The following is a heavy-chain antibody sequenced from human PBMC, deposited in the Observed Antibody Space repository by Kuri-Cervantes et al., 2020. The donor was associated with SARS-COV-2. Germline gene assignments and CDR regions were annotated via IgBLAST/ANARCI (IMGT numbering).Heavy chain of an antibody. Sequence: GESLKISCAASGFTFSSYSMNWVRQAPGKGLEWVSSISSSSSYIYYADSVKGRFTISRDNAKNSLYLQMDSLTAEDTAVYYCAKDGVWGDSRRWGWFDAWGQGTLVTVSS. CDR3: AKDGVWGDSRRWGWFDA. J-gene: IGHJ5*02. D-gene: IGHD3-16*01. CDR2: ISSSSSYI. CDR1: GFTFSSYS. V-gene: IGHV3-21*04.